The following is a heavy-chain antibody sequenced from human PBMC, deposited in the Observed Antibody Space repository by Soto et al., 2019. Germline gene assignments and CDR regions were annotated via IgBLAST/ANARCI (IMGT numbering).Heavy chain of an antibody. D-gene: IGHD6-13*01. CDR1: GFTFSSYS. CDR3: VKDPEPDSSSWAEYFQH. Sequence: GGSLSLSCSASGFTFSSYSMHWVRQAPGKGLESVSAISSNGGSTYYADSVKGRFTISRDNSKNTLYLQMSSLRAEDTAVYYCVKDPEPDSSSWAEYFQHWGQGTLVTVSS. CDR2: ISSNGGST. J-gene: IGHJ1*01. V-gene: IGHV3-64D*08.